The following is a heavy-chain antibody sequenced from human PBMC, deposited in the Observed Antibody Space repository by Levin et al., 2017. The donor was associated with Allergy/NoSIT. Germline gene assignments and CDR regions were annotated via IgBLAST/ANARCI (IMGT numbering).Heavy chain of an antibody. CDR1: GGSIRGYF. CDR3: ARDSLHSMFQGGRWFDP. D-gene: IGHD3-10*01. V-gene: IGHV4-59*01. Sequence: SETLSLTCTVSGGSIRGYFWSWIRQTPGRGLEWIGYIFYSGRSSYNPSLKSRVTISVDTSNNQFSLELTSVTAADTAVYYCARDSLHSMFQGGRWFDPWGQGTLVTVSS. CDR2: IFYSGRS. J-gene: IGHJ5*01.